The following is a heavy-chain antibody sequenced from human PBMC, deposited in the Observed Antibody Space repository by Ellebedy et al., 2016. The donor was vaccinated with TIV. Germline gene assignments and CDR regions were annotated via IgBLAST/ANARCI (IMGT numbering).Heavy chain of an antibody. J-gene: IGHJ3*02. CDR2: VTDSGSRT. D-gene: IGHD3-3*01. CDR1: GLNFSSSA. V-gene: IGHV3-23*01. CDR3: AKDLGKGVTLDAFDI. Sequence: GGSLRLXXVGSGLNFSSSAVNWVRQAPGKGLEWVSGVTDSGSRTFYSDSVKGRFSISRDNSEKTVYLQMNSLRAEDTAVYYCAKDLGKGVTLDAFDIWGQGTTVTVSS.